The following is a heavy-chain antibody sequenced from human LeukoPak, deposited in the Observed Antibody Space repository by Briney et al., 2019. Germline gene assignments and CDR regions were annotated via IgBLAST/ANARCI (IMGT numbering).Heavy chain of an antibody. CDR2: ISYDGSNK. Sequence: GGSLRLSCAASGFTFSSYGMHWVRQAPGKGLEWVAVISYDGSNKYYADSVKGRFTISRDNSKNTLYLQMNSLRAEDTAVYYCAKIGAVAGNAPFDHWGQGTLVTVSS. CDR3: AKIGAVAGNAPFDH. CDR1: GFTFSSYG. J-gene: IGHJ4*02. D-gene: IGHD6-19*01. V-gene: IGHV3-30*18.